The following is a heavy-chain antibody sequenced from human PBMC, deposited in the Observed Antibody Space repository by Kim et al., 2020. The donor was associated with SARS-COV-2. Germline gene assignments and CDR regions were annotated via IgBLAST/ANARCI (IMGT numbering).Heavy chain of an antibody. D-gene: IGHD6-19*01. CDR3: PRGGQWQAGGNWLTP. CDR2: ISGGADQI. CDR1: GFTFSDYY. J-gene: IGHJ5*02. Sequence: GGSLRLSCAASGFTFSDYYMSWIRKAPGKGLEGFYSISGGADQISYEAPVKGGFPISRANAKKPLYLQMTSLRAEDPAVIPWPRGGQWQAGGNWLTPGG. V-gene: IGHV3-11*01.